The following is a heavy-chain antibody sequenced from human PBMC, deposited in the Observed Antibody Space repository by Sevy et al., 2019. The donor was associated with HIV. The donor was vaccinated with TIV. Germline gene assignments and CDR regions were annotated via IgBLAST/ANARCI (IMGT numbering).Heavy chain of an antibody. CDR3: ARDGDEEYFQN. D-gene: IGHD7-27*01. Sequence: GGSLRLSCAASGFTFSSYAMHWVRQAPGKGLEWVAVISYDGSNKYYADSVKGRFTISRDNAKNSLYLQMNSLRAEDTALYYCARDGDEEYFQNWGQGTLVTVSS. J-gene: IGHJ1*01. CDR1: GFTFSSYA. V-gene: IGHV3-30-3*01. CDR2: ISYDGSNK.